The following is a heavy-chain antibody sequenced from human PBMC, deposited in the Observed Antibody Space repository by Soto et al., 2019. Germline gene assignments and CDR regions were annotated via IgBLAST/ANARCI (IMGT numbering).Heavy chain of an antibody. J-gene: IGHJ6*02. CDR3: ARVYPGTGWPFHYYGMDV. CDR2: IKQDGSEK. CDR1: EFTFSNYW. D-gene: IGHD6-25*01. Sequence: LRLSCVASEFTFSNYWMSWVRQAPGKGLEWVANIKQDGSEKYYVDSVKGRFTISRDNAENSLYLQMNSLRAEDTALYYCARVYPGTGWPFHYYGMDVWGQGTTVTVS. V-gene: IGHV3-7*01.